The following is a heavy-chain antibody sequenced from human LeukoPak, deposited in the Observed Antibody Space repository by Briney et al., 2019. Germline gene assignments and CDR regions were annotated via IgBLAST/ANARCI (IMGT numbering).Heavy chain of an antibody. CDR1: GFTFSSYS. Sequence: GGSLRLSCAASGFTFSSYSMHWVRQATGKGLEWVAVISYDGSKKYYGDSVKGRFTISRDLSKNTMYLQMNSLRVEDTAVYYCAREGPAFDHWGQGTLVTVSS. J-gene: IGHJ4*02. CDR2: ISYDGSKK. CDR3: AREGPAFDH. D-gene: IGHD2-2*01. V-gene: IGHV3-30*04.